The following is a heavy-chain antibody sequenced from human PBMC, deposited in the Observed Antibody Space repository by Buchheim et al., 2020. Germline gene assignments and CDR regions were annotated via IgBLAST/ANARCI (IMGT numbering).Heavy chain of an antibody. Sequence: QVQLVESGGGVVQPGRSLRLSCAASGFTFSSYAMHWVRQAPGKGLEWVAVISYDGGNKYYEDSVKGRFIISRDNSKNTLYLQMNSLRAEDAAVYYCARLITMVRGIQHQAYYGMDVWGQGTT. D-gene: IGHD3-10*01. CDR3: ARLITMVRGIQHQAYYGMDV. J-gene: IGHJ6*02. CDR1: GFTFSSYA. V-gene: IGHV3-30*04. CDR2: ISYDGGNK.